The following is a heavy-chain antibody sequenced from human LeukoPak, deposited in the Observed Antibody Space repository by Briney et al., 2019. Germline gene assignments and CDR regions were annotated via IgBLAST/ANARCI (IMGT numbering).Heavy chain of an antibody. D-gene: IGHD3-3*01. CDR1: GFTFSSHG. CDR2: ISGSGGRT. V-gene: IGHV3-23*01. CDR3: ARGTDFWSGYDLYFDY. J-gene: IGHJ4*02. Sequence: GGSLRLSCAASGFTFSSHGMNWVRQAPGEGLEWVSGISGSGGRTYYADSVRGRFTISRDNSNHMLYLQMNSLRAEDTALYYCARGTDFWSGYDLYFDYWGQGTLVTVSS.